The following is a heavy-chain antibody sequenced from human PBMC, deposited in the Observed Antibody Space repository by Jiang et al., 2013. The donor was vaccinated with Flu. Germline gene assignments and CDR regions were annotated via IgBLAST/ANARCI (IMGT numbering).Heavy chain of an antibody. Sequence: SCAVSGFTYSNFWMSWVRQAPGKGLEWVANIKEDGSDKYCADAVKGRFTISRDNAKNSLFLQMNSLRAEDTAVYYCARDQVIPAGGQDYWGRGTLVTVSS. CDR3: ARDQVIPAGGQDY. CDR1: GFTYSNFW. V-gene: IGHV3-7*01. J-gene: IGHJ4*02. D-gene: IGHD6-13*01. CDR2: IKEDGSDK.